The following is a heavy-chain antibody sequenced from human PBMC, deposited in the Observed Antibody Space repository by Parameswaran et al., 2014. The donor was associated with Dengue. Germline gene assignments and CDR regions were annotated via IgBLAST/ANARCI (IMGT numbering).Heavy chain of an antibody. Sequence: WVRQAPGQGLEWMGWISAYNGNTNYAQKLQGRVTMTTDTSTSTAYMELRSLRSDDTAVYYCARYSYGYVYYYYYGMDVWGQGTTVTVSS. J-gene: IGHJ6*02. V-gene: IGHV1-18*01. CDR3: ARYSYGYVYYYYYGMDV. D-gene: IGHD5-18*01. CDR2: ISAYNGNT.